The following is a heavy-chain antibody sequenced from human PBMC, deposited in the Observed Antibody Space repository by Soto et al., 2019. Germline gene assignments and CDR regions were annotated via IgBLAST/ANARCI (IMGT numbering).Heavy chain of an antibody. V-gene: IGHV1-69*06. CDR1: GGTFSSYA. J-gene: IGHJ6*02. CDR2: IIPIFGTA. CDR3: AREPLPPADYYGSGYPTYYYGMDV. Sequence: SVKVSCKASGGTFSSYAISWVRQAPGQGLEWMGGIIPIFGTANYAQKFQGRVTITADKSTSTAYMELSSLRSEDTAVYYCAREPLPPADYYGSGYPTYYYGMDVWGQGTTVTVSS. D-gene: IGHD3-10*01.